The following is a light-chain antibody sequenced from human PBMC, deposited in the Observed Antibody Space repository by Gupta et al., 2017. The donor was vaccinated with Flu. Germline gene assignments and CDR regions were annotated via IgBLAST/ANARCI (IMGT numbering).Light chain of an antibody. CDR2: GNS. Sequence: QSVLTHPPSLSAAPGQRVTISCTGTRSNIGAGYDVHWYQQLPGTAPKLLIHGNSNRPSGVPDRFAGSKSGTSASLAITGLQAEDEADYYCQSYDSSLSGVVFGGGTKLTV. V-gene: IGLV1-40*01. CDR3: QSYDSSLSGVV. CDR1: RSNIGAGYD. J-gene: IGLJ2*01.